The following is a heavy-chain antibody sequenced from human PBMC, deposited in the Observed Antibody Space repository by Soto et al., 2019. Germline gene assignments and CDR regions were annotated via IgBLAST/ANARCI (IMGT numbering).Heavy chain of an antibody. CDR3: AREGDCSGGSCYGKYYFDY. V-gene: IGHV4-61*01. J-gene: IGHJ4*02. CDR1: GGSVSSGSYY. D-gene: IGHD2-15*01. Sequence: SETLSLTCTVSGGSVSSGSYYWSWIRQPPGKGLEWIGYIYYSGSTNYNPSLKSRVTISVDTSKNPFSLKLSSVTAADTAVYYCAREGDCSGGSCYGKYYFDYWGQGTLVTVSS. CDR2: IYYSGST.